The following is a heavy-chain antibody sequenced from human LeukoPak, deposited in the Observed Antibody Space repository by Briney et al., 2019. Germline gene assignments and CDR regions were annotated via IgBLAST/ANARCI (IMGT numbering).Heavy chain of an antibody. CDR1: GFTISSYM. Sequence: GGSLRLSCVDSGFTISSYMLSWVRQAPGKGLEWVSGISGSAGGTFYSDSVRGRFTISRDSPKNTLYLQMNSLRVEDTAVYYCTKDPLDYWGQGTLVTVSS. CDR3: TKDPLDY. V-gene: IGHV3-23*01. J-gene: IGHJ4*02. CDR2: ISGSAGGT.